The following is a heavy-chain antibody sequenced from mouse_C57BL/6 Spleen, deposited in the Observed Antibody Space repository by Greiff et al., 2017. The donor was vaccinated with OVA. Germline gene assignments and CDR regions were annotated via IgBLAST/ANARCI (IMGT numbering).Heavy chain of an antibody. D-gene: IGHD1-1*01. V-gene: IGHV1-61*01. J-gene: IGHJ4*01. CDR2: IYPSDSAT. CDR1: GYTFTSYW. Sequence: QVQLQQPGAELVRPGSSVKLSCKASGYTFTSYWMDWVKQRPGQGLEWIGNIYPSDSATHYTHKFKDKATLTVDKSTSTAYMQLSSLTSEDAAVYYCARIYYYGSGAMDYWGQGTSVTVSS. CDR3: ARIYYYGSGAMDY.